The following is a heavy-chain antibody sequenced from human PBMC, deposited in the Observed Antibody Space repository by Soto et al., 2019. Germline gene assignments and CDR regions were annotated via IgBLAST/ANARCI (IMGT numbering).Heavy chain of an antibody. V-gene: IGHV3-7*01. CDR3: ARVEGYDFWSGYYSFDY. D-gene: IGHD3-3*01. Sequence: EVQLVESGGGLVQPGGSLRLSCAASGFTFSSYWMSWVRQAPGKGLEWVANIKQDGSEKYYVDSVKGRFTISRDNAKNSLYLQMNNLRAEDTAVYYCARVEGYDFWSGYYSFDYWGQGTLVTVSS. CDR2: IKQDGSEK. CDR1: GFTFSSYW. J-gene: IGHJ4*02.